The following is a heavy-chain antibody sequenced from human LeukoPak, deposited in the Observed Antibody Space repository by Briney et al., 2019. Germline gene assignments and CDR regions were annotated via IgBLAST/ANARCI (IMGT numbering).Heavy chain of an antibody. CDR1: GFTFSTFA. CDR3: AKQRATGAGTDTRYFDY. V-gene: IGHV3-23*01. CDR2: INGNSHYT. J-gene: IGHJ4*02. Sequence: PGGSLRLSCAASGFTFSTFAMSWVRQAPGEGLEWVSAINGNSHYTYHADSVTGRFTISRDNSKNTLYLHMHTLRTEDTAVYYCAKQRATGAGTDTRYFDYWGQGSLVTVSS. D-gene: IGHD1-1*01.